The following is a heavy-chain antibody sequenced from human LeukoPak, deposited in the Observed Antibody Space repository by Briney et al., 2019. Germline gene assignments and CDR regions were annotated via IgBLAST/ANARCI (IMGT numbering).Heavy chain of an antibody. J-gene: IGHJ5*02. CDR1: GGSISNYY. CDR3: ARRSRAAKNWFDP. V-gene: IGHV4-59*12. CDR2: ISHSGAT. D-gene: IGHD2-15*01. Sequence: SETLSLTCTVSGGSISNYYWSWIRQPPGKGLEWIAYISHSGATKYNPSLKSRVTISVDTSKNQFSLKLSSVTAADTAVYYCARRSRAAKNWFDPWGQGTLVTVSS.